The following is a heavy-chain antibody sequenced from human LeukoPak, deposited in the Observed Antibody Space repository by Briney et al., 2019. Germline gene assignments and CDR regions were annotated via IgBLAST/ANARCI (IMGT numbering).Heavy chain of an antibody. CDR1: GLALSTRGVG. J-gene: IGHJ3*02. V-gene: IGHV2-5*02. CDR3: AHSTHYYGSGSWGSFDI. CDR2: IEWDDDK. D-gene: IGHD3-10*01. Sequence: SGPTLLHPTPALTLTCTFYGLALSTRGVGVGWIRQPPVKALEWLTLIEWDDDKRYSPSLKSRLTITKDTSKNQVVLTMTNMDPVDTATYYCAHSTHYYGSGSWGSFDIWGQGTMVTVSS.